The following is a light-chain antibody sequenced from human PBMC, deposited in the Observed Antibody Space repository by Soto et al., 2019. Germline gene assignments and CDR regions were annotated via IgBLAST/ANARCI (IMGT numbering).Light chain of an antibody. CDR2: DAS. CDR3: QQRSSWLT. Sequence: VVLTQSPGTLSFYKGERATLSCRASQSIGDYLAWYQHKPAQAPRLLIYDASKRATGIPARFNGSGSGTDFTLTISTLEPEDFAVYYCQQRSSWLTFGGGTKVDI. CDR1: QSIGDY. V-gene: IGKV3-11*01. J-gene: IGKJ4*01.